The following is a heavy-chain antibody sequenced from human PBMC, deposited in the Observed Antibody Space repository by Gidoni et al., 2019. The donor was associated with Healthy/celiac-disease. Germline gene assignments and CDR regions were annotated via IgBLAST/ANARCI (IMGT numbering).Heavy chain of an antibody. Sequence: QVQLQESGPGLVKPSQTLSLTCTVSGGSISSGGYYWSWIRQHPGKGLEWICYIDYTGSSYYPPSLKSPVTISVSTTKHQFYLRLLSVTAAATAVYYCARAGLWFDELYWFDYWGQGTLVTVSS. CDR1: GGSISSGGYY. CDR2: IDYTGSS. CDR3: ARAGLWFDELYWFDY. D-gene: IGHD3-10*01. J-gene: IGHJ4*02. V-gene: IGHV4-31*01.